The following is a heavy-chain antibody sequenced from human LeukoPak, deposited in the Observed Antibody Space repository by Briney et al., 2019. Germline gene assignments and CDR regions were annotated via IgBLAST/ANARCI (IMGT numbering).Heavy chain of an antibody. V-gene: IGHV3-73*01. J-gene: IGHJ6*03. Sequence: GGSLRLSCAASGFTFSGSAMHWVRQASGKGLEWVGRIRSKANSYVTAYAASGKGNFTISRDDSKNTAYLQMNSLKTEDTAVYYCTRHVSADYGDYVGYYYYYMDVWSKGTTVTVSS. CDR1: GFTFSGSA. CDR3: TRHVSADYGDYVGYYYYYMDV. D-gene: IGHD4-17*01. CDR2: IRSKANSYVT.